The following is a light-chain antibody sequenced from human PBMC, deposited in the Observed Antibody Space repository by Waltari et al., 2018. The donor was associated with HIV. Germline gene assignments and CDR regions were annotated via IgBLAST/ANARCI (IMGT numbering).Light chain of an antibody. CDR1: QSVSTNY. CDR2: GAS. V-gene: IGKV3-20*01. J-gene: IGKJ3*01. Sequence: EIVLTQSPGTLSLSPGERATLSCRASQSVSTNYLAWYQQKSGQAPRLLIYGASSRAPGIADRFSGSGSVTDFTLTISRLEPEDFAVYYCQQYGSSPCTFGPGTKVDVK. CDR3: QQYGSSPCT.